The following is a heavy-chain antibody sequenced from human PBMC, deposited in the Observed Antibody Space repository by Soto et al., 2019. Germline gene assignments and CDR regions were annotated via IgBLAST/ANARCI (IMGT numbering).Heavy chain of an antibody. V-gene: IGHV1-69*01. Sequence: QVQLVQSGAEVKKPGSSVKVSCKASGGTFSSYAISWVRQAPGQGLEWTGGIIPIFGTANYAQKFQGRVTITADESTSTAYMELSSLKSEDTAVYYCAVGSGSLTRYYYYGMDVWGQGTTVTVSS. CDR3: AVGSGSLTRYYYYGMDV. CDR1: GGTFSSYA. J-gene: IGHJ6*02. CDR2: IIPIFGTA. D-gene: IGHD3-10*01.